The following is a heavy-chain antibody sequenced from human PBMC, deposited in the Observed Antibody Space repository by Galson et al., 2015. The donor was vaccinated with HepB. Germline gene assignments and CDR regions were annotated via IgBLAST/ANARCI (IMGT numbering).Heavy chain of an antibody. CDR1: GFTFSSYG. D-gene: IGHD5-24*01. CDR3: AKAVEMATIPDAFDI. CDR2: ISYDGSNK. Sequence: SLRLSCAASGFTFSSYGMHWVRQAPGKGLEWVAVISYDGSNKYYADSVKGRFTISRDNSKNTLYLQMNSLRAEDTAVYYCAKAVEMATIPDAFDIWGQGTMVTVSS. V-gene: IGHV3-30*18. J-gene: IGHJ3*02.